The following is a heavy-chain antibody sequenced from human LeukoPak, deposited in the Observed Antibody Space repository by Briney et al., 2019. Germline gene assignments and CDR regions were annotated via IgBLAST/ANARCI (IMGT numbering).Heavy chain of an antibody. Sequence: PAQTLSLTCAVSGGSISSGGYYWSWIRQPPGKGLEWIAYIDYRGSTTYNPSLRSRVTISVDTSRNQFSLKLYSVTAADTAVYYCARSRSGYSYDHAAFEIWGQGTMVTVSS. CDR1: GGSISSGGYY. J-gene: IGHJ3*02. V-gene: IGHV4-61*08. CDR2: IDYRGST. D-gene: IGHD5-18*01. CDR3: ARSRSGYSYDHAAFEI.